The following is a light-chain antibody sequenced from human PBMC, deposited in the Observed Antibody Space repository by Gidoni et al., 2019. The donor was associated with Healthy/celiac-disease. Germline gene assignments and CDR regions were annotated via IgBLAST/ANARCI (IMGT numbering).Light chain of an antibody. CDR3: AAWDDSLSGRV. CDR2: RNN. V-gene: IGLV1-47*01. J-gene: IGLJ3*02. Sequence: QSVLPQPPSASGTPRPRVTIPCSGSSSNIGSKYVYWYQQLPGTAPKLLIYRNNQRPSGVPDRFSGSKSVTSASLAISGLRSEDEADYYCAAWDDSLSGRVFGGGTKLTVL. CDR1: SSNIGSKY.